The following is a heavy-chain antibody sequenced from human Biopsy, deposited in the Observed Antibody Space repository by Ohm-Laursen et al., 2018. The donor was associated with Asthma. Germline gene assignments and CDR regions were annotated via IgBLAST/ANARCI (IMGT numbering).Heavy chain of an antibody. V-gene: IGHV3-23*01. D-gene: IGHD5-24*01. Sequence: GSLRLSCAASEFTFSSYAMSWVRQAPGKGLEWVSAISGSGGSTYYADSVKGRFTISRDNSKNTLYLQMNSLRAEDTAVYYCAKESRRDGYNRRNYYFDYWGQGTLVTVSS. J-gene: IGHJ4*02. CDR1: EFTFSSYA. CDR3: AKESRRDGYNRRNYYFDY. CDR2: ISGSGGST.